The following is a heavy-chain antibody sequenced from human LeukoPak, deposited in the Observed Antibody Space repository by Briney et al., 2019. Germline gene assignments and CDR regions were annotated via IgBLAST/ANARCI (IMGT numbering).Heavy chain of an antibody. CDR2: ISSGDGTI. V-gene: IGHV3-11*01. CDR3: VTGDSSAFSVFSAFDF. D-gene: IGHD3-22*01. CDR1: GFTFSSYA. Sequence: GGSLRLSCAASGFTFSSYAMSWIRQAPGKGLHWVSYISSGDGTIYYADSVKGRFTISRDDANNALCLQMSSLRVEDTAVYYCVTGDSSAFSVFSAFDFWGQGTLVTVSS. J-gene: IGHJ4*02.